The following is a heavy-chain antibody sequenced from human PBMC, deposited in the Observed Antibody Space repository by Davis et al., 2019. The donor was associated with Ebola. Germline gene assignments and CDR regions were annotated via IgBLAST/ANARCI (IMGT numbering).Heavy chain of an antibody. V-gene: IGHV3-23*01. CDR1: GFTFSSYA. CDR3: AKELRAYGSGSYYKN. Sequence: GESLKISCAASGFTFSSYAMSWVRQAPGKGLEWVSAISGSGGSTYYADSVKGRFTISRDNSKNTLYLQMNSLRAEDTAVYYCAKELRAYGSGSYYKNWGQGTLVTVSS. D-gene: IGHD3-10*01. J-gene: IGHJ4*02. CDR2: ISGSGGST.